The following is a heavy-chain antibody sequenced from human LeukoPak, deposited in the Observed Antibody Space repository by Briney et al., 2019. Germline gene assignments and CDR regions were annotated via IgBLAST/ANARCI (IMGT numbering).Heavy chain of an antibody. CDR1: GGSISSYY. Sequence: SETLSLTCTVSGGSISSYYWSWIRQPPGKGLEGIGYIYTSGSTNYNPSLKSRVTISVDTSKNQFSLKLSSVTAADTAVYYCARQQYIVPYCSSTSCYSREVWFDPWGQGTLVTVSS. D-gene: IGHD2-2*01. CDR2: IYTSGST. V-gene: IGHV4-4*09. CDR3: ARQQYIVPYCSSTSCYSREVWFDP. J-gene: IGHJ5*02.